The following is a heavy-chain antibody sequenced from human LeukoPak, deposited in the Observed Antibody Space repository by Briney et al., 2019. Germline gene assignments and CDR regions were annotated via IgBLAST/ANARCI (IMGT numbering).Heavy chain of an antibody. J-gene: IGHJ4*02. CDR1: GFSLRTSGVG. CDR2: IYWNDDK. D-gene: IGHD3-3*01. CDR3: AHTVQPRFLEWLLSSYYFDY. Sequence: SGPTLVKPTQPLTLTCTFSGFSLRTSGVGVGWIRQPPGKALEWLALIYWNDDKRYSPSLKSRLTITKDTSKNQVVLTMTNMDPVDTATYYCAHTVQPRFLEWLLSSYYFDYWGQGTLVTVSS. V-gene: IGHV2-5*01.